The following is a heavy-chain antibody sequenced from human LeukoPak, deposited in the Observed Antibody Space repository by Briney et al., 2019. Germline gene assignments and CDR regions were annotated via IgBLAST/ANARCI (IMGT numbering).Heavy chain of an antibody. V-gene: IGHV3-74*01. Sequence: GGSLRLSCAASGFTFSSYWMHWVRQAPGTGLVWVSRINSDGSSTSYADSVKGRFTISGDNAKNTLYLQMNSLRAEDTAVYYCARDPTYDILTGYTDYWGQGTLVTVSS. D-gene: IGHD3-9*01. CDR1: GFTFSSYW. CDR3: ARDPTYDILTGYTDY. J-gene: IGHJ4*02. CDR2: INSDGSST.